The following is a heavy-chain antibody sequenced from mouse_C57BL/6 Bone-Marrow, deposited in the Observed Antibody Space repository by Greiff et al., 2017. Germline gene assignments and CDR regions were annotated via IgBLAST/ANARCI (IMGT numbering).Heavy chain of an antibody. D-gene: IGHD2-4*01. CDR1: GFTFSSYT. CDR2: ISGGGGNT. CDR3: ARHLYYDYDDGYYFDY. J-gene: IGHJ2*01. V-gene: IGHV5-9*01. Sequence: DVKLVESGGGLVKPGGSLKLSCAASGFTFSSYTMSWVRQTPEKRLEWVATISGGGGNTYYPDSVKGRFTISRDNAKNTLYLQMSSLRSEDTALYYCARHLYYDYDDGYYFDYWGQGTTLTVSS.